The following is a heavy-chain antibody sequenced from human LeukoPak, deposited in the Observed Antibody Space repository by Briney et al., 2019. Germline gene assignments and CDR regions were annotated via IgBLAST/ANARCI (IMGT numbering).Heavy chain of an antibody. CDR3: TRVGYIDEGIDC. J-gene: IGHJ4*02. CDR1: GSPFSSYW. Sequence: PGGSLRLSCVASGSPFSSYWTTWVRQAPGKGLEWAANIKQDGSKKSYVDSVKGRFTISRDNAKNSLYLQMNSLRAEDTAIYYCTRVGYIDEGIDCWGQGTLVTVSS. D-gene: IGHD5-24*01. V-gene: IGHV3-7*04. CDR2: IKQDGSKK.